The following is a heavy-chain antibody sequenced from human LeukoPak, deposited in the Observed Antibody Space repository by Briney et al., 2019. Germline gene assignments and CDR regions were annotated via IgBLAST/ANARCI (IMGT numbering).Heavy chain of an antibody. V-gene: IGHV3-9*01. Sequence: TGGSLRLSCAASGFTFDDYAMHWVRQAPGKGLEWVSGISWNSGSIGYADSVKGRFTISRDNAKNSLYLRMNSLRAEDTALYYCAKGRYGPWGRGTLVTVSS. CDR3: AKGRYGP. CDR1: GFTFDDYA. D-gene: IGHD3-9*01. J-gene: IGHJ5*02. CDR2: ISWNSGSI.